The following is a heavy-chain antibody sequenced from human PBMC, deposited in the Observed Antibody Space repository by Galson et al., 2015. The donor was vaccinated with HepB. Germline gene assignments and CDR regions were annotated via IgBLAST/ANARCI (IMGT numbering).Heavy chain of an antibody. Sequence: SLRLSCAASGFTFSSYSMNWVRQAPGKGLEWVSSISSSSSYIYYADSVKGRFTISRDNAKNSLYLQMNSLRAEDTAVYYCARGWTSKMATISDYWGQGTLVTVSS. CDR2: ISSSSSYI. CDR1: GFTFSSYS. V-gene: IGHV3-21*01. J-gene: IGHJ4*02. D-gene: IGHD5-24*01. CDR3: ARGWTSKMATISDY.